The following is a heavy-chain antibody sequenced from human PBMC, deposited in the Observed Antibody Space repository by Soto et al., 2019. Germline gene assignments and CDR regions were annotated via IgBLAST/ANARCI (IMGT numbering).Heavy chain of an antibody. D-gene: IGHD2-21*02. CDR3: TRYRLTSYYFDF. V-gene: IGHV3-30*03. J-gene: IGHJ4*02. CDR2: ISFDGSDQ. Sequence: GGSLRLSCAASGFAFNSYAMNWVRQAPGKGLEWVALISFDGSDQDYVDSVKGRFTVSRDNSKNSLFLHMDSLRAEDTAVYYCTRYRLTSYYFDFWGPGTMVTVS. CDR1: GFAFNSYA.